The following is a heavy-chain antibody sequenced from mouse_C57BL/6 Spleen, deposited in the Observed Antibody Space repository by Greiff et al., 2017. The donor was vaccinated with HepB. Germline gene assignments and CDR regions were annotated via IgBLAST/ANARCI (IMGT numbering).Heavy chain of an antibody. V-gene: IGHV1-63*01. Sequence: QVQLKQSGAELVRPGTSVKMSCKASGYTFTNYWIGWAKQRPGHGLEWIGDIYPGGGYTKYNEKFKGKATLTADKSSSTAYMQFSSLTSEDSAIYYCARYYSKGISSWYFDVWGTGTTVTVSS. CDR1: GYTFTNYW. CDR2: IYPGGGYT. CDR3: ARYYSKGISSWYFDV. D-gene: IGHD2-5*01. J-gene: IGHJ1*03.